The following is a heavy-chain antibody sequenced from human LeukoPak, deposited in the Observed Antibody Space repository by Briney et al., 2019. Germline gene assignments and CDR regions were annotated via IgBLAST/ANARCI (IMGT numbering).Heavy chain of an antibody. CDR1: GGSISSYY. CDR2: IYTSGST. D-gene: IGHD6-13*01. J-gene: IGHJ6*03. CDR3: ARVAQQGGYYYYYYMDV. V-gene: IGHV4-4*07. Sequence: SETLSLTCTVSGGSISSYYWSWIRQPAGKGLEWIGRIYTSGSTNYNPSLKSRVTMSVDTSKNQFSLKLSSVTAADTAVYYCARVAQQGGYYYYYYMDVWGKGTTVTVSS.